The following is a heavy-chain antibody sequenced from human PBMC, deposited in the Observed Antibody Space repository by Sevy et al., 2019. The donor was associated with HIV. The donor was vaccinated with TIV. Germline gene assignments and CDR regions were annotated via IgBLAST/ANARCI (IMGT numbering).Heavy chain of an antibody. J-gene: IGHJ6*02. CDR3: ARVLYSSSSPRWVGMDV. CDR2: ISSSSSYI. Sequence: GGSLRLSCAASGFTFSSYSMNWVRQAPGKGLEWVSSISSSSSYIYYADSVKGRFTISRDNAKNSLYLQMNSLRAEDTAVYYCARVLYSSSSPRWVGMDVWGQGTTVTVSS. D-gene: IGHD6-6*01. V-gene: IGHV3-21*01. CDR1: GFTFSSYS.